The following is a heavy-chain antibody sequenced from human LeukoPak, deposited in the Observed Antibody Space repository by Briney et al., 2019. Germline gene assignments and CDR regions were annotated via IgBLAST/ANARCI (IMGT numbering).Heavy chain of an antibody. Sequence: SVKVSCKASGGTFNSYAISWVRQAPGQGLEWMGGIIPIFGTANYAQKFKGRVTITADESTSTAYMELSSLRSEDTAVYYCAREAVYCSGGSCYSDVFQHWGQGTLVTVSP. D-gene: IGHD2-15*01. CDR1: GGTFNSYA. CDR3: AREAVYCSGGSCYSDVFQH. CDR2: IIPIFGTA. V-gene: IGHV1-69*01. J-gene: IGHJ1*01.